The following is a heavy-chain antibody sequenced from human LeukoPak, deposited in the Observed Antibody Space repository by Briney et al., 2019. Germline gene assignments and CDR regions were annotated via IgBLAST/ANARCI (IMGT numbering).Heavy chain of an antibody. Sequence: ASVKVSCKASGYTFTSYYMHWVRQAPGKGLEWMGGFDPEDGETIYAQKFQGRVTMTEDTSTDTAYMELSSLRSEDTAVYYCATDRHDVRAYSGSYLFDYWGQGTLVTVSS. V-gene: IGHV1-24*01. J-gene: IGHJ4*02. D-gene: IGHD1-26*01. CDR2: FDPEDGET. CDR1: GYTFTSYY. CDR3: ATDRHDVRAYSGSYLFDY.